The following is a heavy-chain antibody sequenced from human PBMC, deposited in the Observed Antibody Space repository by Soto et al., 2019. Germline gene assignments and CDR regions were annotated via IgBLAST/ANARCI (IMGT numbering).Heavy chain of an antibody. CDR2: ISSSSSTI. D-gene: IGHD3-3*01. CDR1: GFTFSSYS. CDR3: ARMGYYDFWSGYLTYYYYYMDV. J-gene: IGHJ6*03. V-gene: IGHV3-48*01. Sequence: GGSLRLSCAASGFTFSSYSMNWVRQAPGKGLEWVSYISSSSSTIYYADSVKGRFTISRDNAKNSLYLQMNSLRAEDTAVYYCARMGYYDFWSGYLTYYYYYMDVWGKGTTVTVSS.